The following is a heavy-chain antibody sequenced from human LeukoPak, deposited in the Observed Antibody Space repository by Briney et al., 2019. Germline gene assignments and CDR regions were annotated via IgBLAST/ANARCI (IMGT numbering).Heavy chain of an antibody. J-gene: IGHJ5*02. CDR2: INSDGSST. Sequence: GGSLRLSCAASGFTFSSYWMHWVRQAPGKGLVWVSRINSDGSSTSYADSVKGRFTISRDNAKNTLYLQMNSLRAEDTAVYYCAKAFYPSYYYDSSIEHTNWFDPWGQGTLVTVSS. CDR3: AKAFYPSYYYDSSIEHTNWFDP. D-gene: IGHD3-22*01. CDR1: GFTFSSYW. V-gene: IGHV3-74*01.